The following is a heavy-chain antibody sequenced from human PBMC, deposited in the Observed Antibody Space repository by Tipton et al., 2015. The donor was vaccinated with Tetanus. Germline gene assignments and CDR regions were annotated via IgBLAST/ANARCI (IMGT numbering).Heavy chain of an antibody. CDR1: DGSSRNYY. J-gene: IGHJ3*02. Sequence: TLSLTCSVSDGSSRNYYWSWIRQPPGKGLEWIGNIYSSGSANYNPPLRSRVTISVAASKDRFSLKMIPVTPADTAVYYCAGSQSWFAFDIWGQGTIVTVSS. CDR3: AGSQSWFAFDI. CDR2: IYSSGSA. V-gene: IGHV4-59*01. D-gene: IGHD3-10*01.